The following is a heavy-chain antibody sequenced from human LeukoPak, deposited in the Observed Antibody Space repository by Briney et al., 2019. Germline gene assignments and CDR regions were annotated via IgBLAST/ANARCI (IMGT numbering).Heavy chain of an antibody. D-gene: IGHD2-2*01. V-gene: IGHV3-48*04. CDR1: GFTFSDYS. CDR3: ARDPSLYCATTSCYDLDY. CDR2: INSGSDTI. Sequence: GGSLRLSCAASGFTFSDYSVNWVRQAAGKGLEWVSYINSGSDTIYYADSVKGRFTISRDNAKNSLYLQMDSLRAEDTAVYYCARDPSLYCATTSCYDLDYWGQGTLVTVSS. J-gene: IGHJ4*02.